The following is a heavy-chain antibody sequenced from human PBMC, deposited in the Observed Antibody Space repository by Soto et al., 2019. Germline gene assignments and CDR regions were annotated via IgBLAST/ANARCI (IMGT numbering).Heavy chain of an antibody. D-gene: IGHD2-2*01. CDR2: IYYSGST. CDR1: GGSISSGGYY. J-gene: IGHJ4*02. Sequence: QVQLQESGPGLVKPSQTLSLTCTVSGGSISSGGYYWSWIRQHPGKGLEWIGYIYYSGSTYYNPSLKSRVTISVDTSKNQFSLKLSSVTAADTAVYYCARGKVVPAAMWGPIDYWGQGTLVTVSS. V-gene: IGHV4-31*03. CDR3: ARGKVVPAAMWGPIDY.